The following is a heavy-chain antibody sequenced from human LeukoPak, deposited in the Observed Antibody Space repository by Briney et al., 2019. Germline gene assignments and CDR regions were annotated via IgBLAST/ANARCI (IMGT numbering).Heavy chain of an antibody. CDR1: GGSFSGYY. V-gene: IGHV4-34*01. CDR2: INHSGST. D-gene: IGHD2-2*01. Sequence: SETLSLTCAVYGGSFSGYYWSWIRQPPGKGLEWIGEINHSGSTNYNPSLKSRVTISVDTSKNQFSLKLSSVTAADTAVYYCARGLRTSTRESKWFDPWGQGTLVTVSS. J-gene: IGHJ5*02. CDR3: ARGLRTSTRESKWFDP.